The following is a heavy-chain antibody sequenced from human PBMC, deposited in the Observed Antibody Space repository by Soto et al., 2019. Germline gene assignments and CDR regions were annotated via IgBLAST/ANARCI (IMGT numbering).Heavy chain of an antibody. J-gene: IGHJ5*02. D-gene: IGHD1-1*01. CDR1: GASISGFY. V-gene: IGHV4-4*07. Sequence: SETLSLTCTVSGASISGFYWSWFRKSAGKGLVWIGRIYATGTTDYNPSLKIRVMMSVDTSKKQFFLTLGSVTAADTAVYYCVRDGTKTLRDWFDPWGQGISVTVSS. CDR2: IYATGTT. CDR3: VRDGTKTLRDWFDP.